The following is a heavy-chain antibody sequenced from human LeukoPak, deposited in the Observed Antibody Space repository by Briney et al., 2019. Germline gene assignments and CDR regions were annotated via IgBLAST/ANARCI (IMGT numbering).Heavy chain of an antibody. CDR2: IIPILGIA. D-gene: IGHD6-19*01. CDR1: GGTFSSYA. J-gene: IGHJ4*02. CDR3: AREAVAGHEYYFDY. V-gene: IGHV1-69*04. Sequence: SVTVSCKASGGTFSSYAISWVRQAPGQGLEWMGRIIPILGIANYAQKFQGRVTITADKSTSTAYMELSSLRSEDTAVYYCAREAVAGHEYYFDYWGQGTLVTVSS.